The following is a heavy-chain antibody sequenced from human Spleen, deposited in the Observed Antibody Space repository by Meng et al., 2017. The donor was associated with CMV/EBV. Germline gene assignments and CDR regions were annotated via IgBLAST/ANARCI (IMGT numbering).Heavy chain of an antibody. D-gene: IGHD3-22*01. CDR2: ISSKSRTI. CDR1: GVSVGNYS. J-gene: IGHJ4*02. Sequence: GESRKSSCGASGVSVGNYSINWVRQAPGKGLEWLSYISSKSRTIYYPDSVKVRFTISRDNAKNSLYLQMDSLKPEDTAVYYCARDNYLNDSSGYYFPGGFDYWGQGGLVTVSS. V-gene: IGHV3-48*04. CDR3: ARDNYLNDSSGYYFPGGFDY.